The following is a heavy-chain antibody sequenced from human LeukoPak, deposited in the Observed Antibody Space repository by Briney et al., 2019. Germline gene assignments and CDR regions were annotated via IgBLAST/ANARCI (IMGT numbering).Heavy chain of an antibody. D-gene: IGHD3-10*01. CDR1: GFTVSSNY. Sequence: GSLRLSCAASGFTVSSNYMSWVRQAPGKGLEWVSVIYSGGSTYYADSVKGRFTISRDNSKNTLYLQMNSLRAEDTAVYYCAGSRGLLSFAFDIWGQGTMVTVSS. CDR2: IYSGGST. J-gene: IGHJ3*02. V-gene: IGHV3-53*01. CDR3: AGSRGLLSFAFDI.